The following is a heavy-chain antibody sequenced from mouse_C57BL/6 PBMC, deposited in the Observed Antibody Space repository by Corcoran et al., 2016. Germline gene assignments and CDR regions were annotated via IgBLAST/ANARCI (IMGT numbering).Heavy chain of an antibody. D-gene: IGHD2-4*01. CDR2: INPNNGGT. J-gene: IGHJ4*01. CDR1: GYTFTDYN. CDR3: ARGGNYDYLYAMDY. Sequence: EVQLQQSGPELVKPGASVKIPCKAYGYTFTDYNMDWVKQSHGKGLEWIGDINPNNGGTIYNQKFKGKATLTVDKSSSTAYMELRSLTSEDTAVYYCARGGNYDYLYAMDYWGQGTSVTVSS. V-gene: IGHV1-18*01.